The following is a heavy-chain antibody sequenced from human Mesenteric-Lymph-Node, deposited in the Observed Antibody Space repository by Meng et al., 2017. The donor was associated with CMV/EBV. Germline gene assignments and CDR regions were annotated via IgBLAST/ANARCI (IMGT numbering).Heavy chain of an antibody. CDR3: ARDGGRHCSSTTCYMGWDFQH. CDR1: GFTFNSYA. D-gene: IGHD2-2*02. Sequence: GESLKISCAASGFTFNSYAMSWVRQAPGKGLEWVAVFSYDGDNKYYADSVKGRFTISRDNSQNTLYLQMNSLRVEDTAVYYCARDGGRHCSSTTCYMGWDFQHWGQGTLVTVSS. V-gene: IGHV3-30-3*01. J-gene: IGHJ1*01. CDR2: FSYDGDNK.